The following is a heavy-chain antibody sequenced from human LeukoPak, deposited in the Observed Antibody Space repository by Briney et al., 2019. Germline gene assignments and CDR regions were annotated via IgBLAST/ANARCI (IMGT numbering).Heavy chain of an antibody. J-gene: IGHJ5*02. CDR3: AGGRYGDYTNWFDP. Sequence: PGGSLRLSCAASGFTFSSYAMQRVRQAPGKGLERVAVISYDGSNKYYADSVKGRFTISRDNAKNSLYLQMNSLRAEDTAVYYVAGGRYGDYTNWFDPWGQGTLVTVSS. V-gene: IGHV3-30*04. CDR2: ISYDGSNK. CDR1: GFTFSSYA. D-gene: IGHD4-17*01.